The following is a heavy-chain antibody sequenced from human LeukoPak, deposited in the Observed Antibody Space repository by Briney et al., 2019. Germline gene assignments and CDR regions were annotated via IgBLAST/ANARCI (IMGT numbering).Heavy chain of an antibody. V-gene: IGHV6-1*01. J-gene: IGHJ5*02. CDR2: TYYRSTWYN. D-gene: IGHD2-21*02. CDR1: GDSVSSNSVT. Sequence: SQSLSPTCAISGDSVSSNSVTWNWIRQSPSRGLEWLGRTYYRSTWYNDYAVSVRGRITVNPDTSKNQFSLHLNSVTPEDTAVYYCARRLTQYNCFDPWGQGILVTVSS. CDR3: ARRLTQYNCFDP.